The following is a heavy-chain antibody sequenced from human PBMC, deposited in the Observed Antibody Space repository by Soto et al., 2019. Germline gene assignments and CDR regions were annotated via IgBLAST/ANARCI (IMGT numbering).Heavy chain of an antibody. J-gene: IGHJ3*02. V-gene: IGHV1-3*01. D-gene: IGHD3-10*01. CDR2: INAGNGNT. Sequence: ASVKVSCKASGYTFTSYAMHWVRQAPGQRLEWMGWINAGNGNTKYAQKLQGRVTITRDTSTSTAYMELRSLRSDDTAVYYCARGIWFGELPDAFDIWGQGTMVTVSS. CDR3: ARGIWFGELPDAFDI. CDR1: GYTFTSYA.